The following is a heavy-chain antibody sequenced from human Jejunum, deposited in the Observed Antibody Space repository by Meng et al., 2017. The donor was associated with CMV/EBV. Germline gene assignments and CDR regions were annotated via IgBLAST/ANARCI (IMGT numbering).Heavy chain of an antibody. CDR2: IFHSGAT. J-gene: IGHJ4*02. CDR1: GGCPIGTNW. CDR3: GDPPAGY. Sequence: LSLTCLVSGGCPIGTNWWNWVRRPPGGGLEWIGEIFHSGATNYNPSLKSRVTISIDNSKNQFSLKLTSMTAADTAVYFCGDPPAGYWGQGILVTVSS. V-gene: IGHV4/OR15-8*02.